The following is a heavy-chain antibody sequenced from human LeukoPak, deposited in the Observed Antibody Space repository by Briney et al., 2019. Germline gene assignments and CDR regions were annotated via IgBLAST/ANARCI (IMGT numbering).Heavy chain of an antibody. V-gene: IGHV4-39*01. Sequence: PSETLSLTCTVSGGSISSSSYYWGWIRQPPGKGLEWIVSIYYSGSTYYNPSLKSRVTISVDTSKNQFSLKLSSVTAADTAVYYCARTRYYYGSGSSYFDYWGQGTLVTVSS. CDR1: GGSISSSSYY. CDR3: ARTRYYYGSGSSYFDY. J-gene: IGHJ4*02. CDR2: IYYSGST. D-gene: IGHD3-10*01.